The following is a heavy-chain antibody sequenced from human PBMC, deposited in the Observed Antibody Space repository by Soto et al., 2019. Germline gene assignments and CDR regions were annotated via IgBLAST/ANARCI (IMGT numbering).Heavy chain of an antibody. Sequence: GGSLRLSCSASGFTFNRYAMSWVRQAPGKGLEWVSAIIDDGGRAYYADSVKGRFTISRDNSKNTLSLQMNSLRAEDTAVYYCAKDKMEQWLVGGYSDYWGQGTQVTVSS. CDR2: IIDDGGRA. CDR1: GFTFNRYA. J-gene: IGHJ4*02. D-gene: IGHD6-19*01. CDR3: AKDKMEQWLVGGYSDY. V-gene: IGHV3-23*01.